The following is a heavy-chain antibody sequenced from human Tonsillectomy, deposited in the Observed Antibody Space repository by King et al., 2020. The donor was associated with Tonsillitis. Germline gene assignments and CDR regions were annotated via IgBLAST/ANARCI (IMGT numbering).Heavy chain of an antibody. Sequence: QLVQSGAEVKKPGASVKVSCKASGYTFTGYHMHWVRQARGQGLEWMGWISPNSGGTNYAQMFQGRVTMTRDTSITTAYMELSGLRSDDTAVYYCAKIVMAYVAFDIWGQGTMVTVSS. CDR3: AKIVMAYVAFDI. V-gene: IGHV1-2*02. J-gene: IGHJ3*02. CDR1: GYTFTGYH. D-gene: IGHD5-24*01. CDR2: ISPNSGGT.